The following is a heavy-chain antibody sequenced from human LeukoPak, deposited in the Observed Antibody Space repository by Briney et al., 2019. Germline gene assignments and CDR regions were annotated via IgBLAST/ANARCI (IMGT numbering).Heavy chain of an antibody. D-gene: IGHD3-10*01. CDR2: ISGSGDRT. CDR1: GFTFNSYA. CDR3: ARGGTDYYYMDV. Sequence: GGSLRLSCAASGFTFNSYAMSWVRQAPGKGLEWVSAISGSGDRTFYADSVKGRLTISRDNSKNTLYLQLNTVRAEDTALYYCARGGTDYYYMDVWGNGTTVTVSS. J-gene: IGHJ6*03. V-gene: IGHV3-23*01.